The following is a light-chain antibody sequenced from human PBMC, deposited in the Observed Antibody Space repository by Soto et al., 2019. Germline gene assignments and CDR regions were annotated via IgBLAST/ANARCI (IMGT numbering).Light chain of an antibody. J-gene: IGLJ1*01. V-gene: IGLV2-14*03. CDR3: SSYSDSDTKV. CDR2: EVN. Sequence: QSALTQPASVSGSPGQSITISCGGTSSDVGAYIYVSWYQQYPGKAPKLIIYEVNNRPSGVSGRFSGSKSDTTAYLTISGPQAEDEADYYCSSYSDSDTKVFGTGTKLTVL. CDR1: SSDVGAYIY.